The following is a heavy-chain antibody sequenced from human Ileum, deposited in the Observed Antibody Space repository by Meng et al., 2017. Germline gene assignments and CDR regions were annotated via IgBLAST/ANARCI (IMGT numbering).Heavy chain of an antibody. V-gene: IGHV4-31*03. CDR1: GGSNNWSGYY. D-gene: IGHD3-10*01. Sequence: QVQALVSGPGLGKPSLYLSPTVHVSGGSNNWSGYYWSWIRQHPVKGLEWIGYIYYSGTTYYNPSLKSRVAISIDTSNNQFSLKLSSVTAADTAVYYCARVPSGGSGVYGWFDPWGQGTLVTVSS. CDR2: IYYSGTT. CDR3: ARVPSGGSGVYGWFDP. J-gene: IGHJ5*02.